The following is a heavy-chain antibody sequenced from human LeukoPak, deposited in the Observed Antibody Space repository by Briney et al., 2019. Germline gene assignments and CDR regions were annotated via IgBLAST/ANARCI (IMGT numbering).Heavy chain of an antibody. J-gene: IGHJ4*02. CDR3: AKGYSYSDY. CDR1: GLTFSSYG. V-gene: IGHV3-23*01. CDR2: ISGSGNSI. Sequence: GGSLRLSCVASGLTFSSYGMSWVRQAPGKGLEWVSAISGSGNSIYYAGSVKGRFTLSRDNSKNTLSLQMNSLRSEDTAVYYCAKGYSYSDYWGQGTLVTVSS. D-gene: IGHD5-18*01.